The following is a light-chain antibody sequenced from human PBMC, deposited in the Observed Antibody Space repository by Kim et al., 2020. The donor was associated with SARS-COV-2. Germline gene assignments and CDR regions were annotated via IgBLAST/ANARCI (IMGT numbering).Light chain of an antibody. CDR3: SSYAGNNTLI. J-gene: IGLJ2*01. CDR1: SRDVGGDNY. Sequence: GRAVTITCTGTSRDVGGDNYGSWYQLHPGKAPKLLVFGDTKRPSGVPDRFSGSKSGDTASLTVSGLQTEDEADYYCSSYAGNNTLIFGGGTQLTVL. V-gene: IGLV2-8*01. CDR2: GDT.